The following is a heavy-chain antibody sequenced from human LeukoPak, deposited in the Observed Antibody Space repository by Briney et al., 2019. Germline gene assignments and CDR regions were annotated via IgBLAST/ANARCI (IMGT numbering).Heavy chain of an antibody. CDR2: VHYNGSP. CDR3: ARTTFWSGRSPDYHHCYMDV. J-gene: IGHJ6*03. Sequence: SQTLSLTCTVSGGPISSGSYYWSWIRQAPGKGLEWIGYVHYNGSPNYNASLKSRVTISVDASKNQFSLKVSFVSAADTAVYYCARTTFWSGRSPDYHHCYMDVWGKGTTVTVSS. V-gene: IGHV4-61*01. D-gene: IGHD3-3*01. CDR1: GGPISSGSYY.